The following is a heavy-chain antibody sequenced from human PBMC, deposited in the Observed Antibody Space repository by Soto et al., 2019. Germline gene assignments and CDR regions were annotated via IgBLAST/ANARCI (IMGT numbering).Heavy chain of an antibody. D-gene: IGHD3-16*01. CDR1: GFTFRSYV. J-gene: IGHJ1*01. CDR2: TSYDGSDK. Sequence: QVQLVESGGGVVQPGTSLRVSCVGSGFTFRSYVMHWVRQAPGKGLEWVALTSYDGSDKCYDDSVRGRFTISRDNSRNTVDLQMDSLRLEDTALYYCARWGTTGGLDVWGQGTLVSVSS. V-gene: IGHV3-30*19. CDR3: ARWGTTGGLDV.